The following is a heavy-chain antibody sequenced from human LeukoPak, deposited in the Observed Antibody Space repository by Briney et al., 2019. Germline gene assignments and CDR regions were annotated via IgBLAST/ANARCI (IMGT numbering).Heavy chain of an antibody. CDR3: ARDRRGYGSY. CDR2: IYTSGST. J-gene: IGHJ4*02. D-gene: IGHD1-26*01. Sequence: SQTLSLTCTVSGGSISSGNYYWNWIRQPAGKGLEWIGRIYTSGSTNYNPSLKSRVTISVDTSKNQFSLKLSSVTAADTAVYYCARDRRGYGSYWGQGTLVTVSS. CDR1: GGSISSGNYY. V-gene: IGHV4-61*02.